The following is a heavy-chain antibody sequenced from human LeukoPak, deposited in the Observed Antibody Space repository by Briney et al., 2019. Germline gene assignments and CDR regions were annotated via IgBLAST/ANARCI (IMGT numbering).Heavy chain of an antibody. V-gene: IGHV3-48*03. CDR3: AKDFPHYYEVPHGMDV. CDR2: ISVRAGTI. CDR1: GFGFGQYE. Sequence: GGSLRLSCAASGFGFGQYEMNWVRQAPGKRLEWIAYISVRAGTIYYGDSAEGRFTISRDDAKNSLYPQMNGLRVEDTAIYYCAKDFPHYYEVPHGMDVWGQGTTVTV. D-gene: IGHD3-22*01. J-gene: IGHJ6*02.